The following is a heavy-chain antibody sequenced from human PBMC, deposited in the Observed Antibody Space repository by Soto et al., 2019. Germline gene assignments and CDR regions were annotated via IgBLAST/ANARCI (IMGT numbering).Heavy chain of an antibody. Sequence: QVQLVQSGAEVKKPGASVKVSCKASGYTFTSYDVNWVRQATGQGLEWMGWMNPNSGNTGYAQKFQGRVTMTRNTSISTAYMELSSLRSEDTAVYYCARRNYDSSGYYYVNYYYGMDVRGQGTTVTVSS. J-gene: IGHJ6*02. V-gene: IGHV1-8*01. CDR3: ARRNYDSSGYYYVNYYYGMDV. CDR1: GYTFTSYD. CDR2: MNPNSGNT. D-gene: IGHD3-22*01.